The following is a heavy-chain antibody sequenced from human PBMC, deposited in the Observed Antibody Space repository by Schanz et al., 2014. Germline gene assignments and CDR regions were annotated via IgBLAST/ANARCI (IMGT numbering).Heavy chain of an antibody. V-gene: IGHV4-61*02. Sequence: QVQLQESGPGLVKPSQTLSLTCTVSGGSISSGSYYWSWIRQPAGKGLEWIGRIYSTGSTNYNPSLKSRVTISKDPSKNQFPLKLTSVTAADTAVYYCARDMVENWFDSWGQGTLVTVSS. J-gene: IGHJ5*01. CDR2: IYSTGST. CDR1: GGSISSGSYY. D-gene: IGHD3-10*01. CDR3: ARDMVENWFDS.